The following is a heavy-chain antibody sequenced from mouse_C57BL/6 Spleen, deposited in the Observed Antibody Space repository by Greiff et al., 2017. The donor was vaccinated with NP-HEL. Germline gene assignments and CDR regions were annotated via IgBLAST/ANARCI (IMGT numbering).Heavy chain of an antibody. V-gene: IGHV1-61*01. CDR2: IYPSDSET. CDR3: ARGPYYSNKGYAMDY. CDR1: GYTFTSYW. Sequence: QVQLKQPGAELVRPGSSVKLSCKASGYTFTSYWMDWVKQRPGQGLEWIGNIYPSDSETHYNQKFKDKATLTVDKSSSTAYMQLSSLTSEDSAVYYCARGPYYSNKGYAMDYWGQGTSVTVSS. J-gene: IGHJ4*01. D-gene: IGHD2-5*01.